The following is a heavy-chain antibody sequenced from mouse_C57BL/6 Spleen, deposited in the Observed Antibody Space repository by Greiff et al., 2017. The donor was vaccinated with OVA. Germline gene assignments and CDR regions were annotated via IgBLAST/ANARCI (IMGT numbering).Heavy chain of an antibody. V-gene: IGHV3-6*01. Sequence: ESGPGLVKPSQSLSLTCSVTGYSITSGYYWNWIRQFPGNKLVGMGDISYDGNNNYNPSLKNRISITRDTSKNKFFLKLNSVTTEDTASYYCARDWGGGLAWFAYWGQGTLVTVSA. CDR1: GYSITSGYY. CDR2: ISYDGNN. D-gene: IGHD2-10*02. CDR3: ARDWGGGLAWFAY. J-gene: IGHJ3*01.